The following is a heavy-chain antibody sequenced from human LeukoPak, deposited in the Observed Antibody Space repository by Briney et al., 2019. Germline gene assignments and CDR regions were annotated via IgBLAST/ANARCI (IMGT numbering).Heavy chain of an antibody. CDR1: GYTYIFYG. CDR2: IRGYDGNT. J-gene: IGHJ4*02. Sequence: SVNDSCQGSGYTYIFYGIPWVRQAPGQGVAWMGGIRGYDGNTKYAQKLQGRVTMTTDTSTSTAYMQLRSLRSDDTAVYYCARDYATPPPMRPEYWGEGTLVTVSS. V-gene: IGHV1-18*01. CDR3: ARDYATPPPMRPEY. D-gene: IGHD5-12*01.